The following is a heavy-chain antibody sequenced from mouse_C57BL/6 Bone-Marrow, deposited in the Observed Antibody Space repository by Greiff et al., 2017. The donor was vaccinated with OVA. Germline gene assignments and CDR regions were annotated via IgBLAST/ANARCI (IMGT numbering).Heavy chain of an antibody. CDR3: ARHTAQYAMDY. CDR1: GFTFSSYG. Sequence: DVMLVESGGDLVKPGGSLKLSCAASGFTFSSYGMSWVRQTPDKRLEWVATISSGGSYTYYPDSVKGRVTISRDNAKNTLYLQMSSLKSEDTAMYYYARHTAQYAMDYWGQGTSVTVSS. V-gene: IGHV5-6*02. CDR2: ISSGGSYT. D-gene: IGHD3-2*02. J-gene: IGHJ4*01.